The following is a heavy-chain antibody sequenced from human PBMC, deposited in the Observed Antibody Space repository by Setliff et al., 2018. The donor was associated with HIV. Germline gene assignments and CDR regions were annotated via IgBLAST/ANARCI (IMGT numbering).Heavy chain of an antibody. CDR2: IIPIFGTA. J-gene: IGHJ4*02. D-gene: IGHD2-21*01. CDR3: ARDPVSDNSATPYYFDY. CDR1: GYTFTNYY. Sequence: SVKVSCKASGYTFTNYYMHWVRQAPGQGLEWMGGIIPIFGTANYDQRFQGRVTITADETTSTAYMELSSLRSEDTAVYFCARDPVSDNSATPYYFDYWGQGTLVTVSS. V-gene: IGHV1-69*13.